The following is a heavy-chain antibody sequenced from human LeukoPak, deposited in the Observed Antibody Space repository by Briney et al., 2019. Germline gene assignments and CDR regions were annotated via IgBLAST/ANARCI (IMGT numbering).Heavy chain of an antibody. J-gene: IGHJ4*02. CDR1: GYTFTTYG. D-gene: IGHD3-9*01. Sequence: ASVKVSCKASGYTFTTYGISWVRQAPGQGLEWLGRISVYDGNTNYAQKLQGRVTMTTDTSTSTAYMELRSLRSVDTAVYYCARMILLLGDVLTVPPRGFDYWGQGTLVTVSS. CDR3: ARMILLLGDVLTVPPRGFDY. V-gene: IGHV1-18*01. CDR2: ISVYDGNT.